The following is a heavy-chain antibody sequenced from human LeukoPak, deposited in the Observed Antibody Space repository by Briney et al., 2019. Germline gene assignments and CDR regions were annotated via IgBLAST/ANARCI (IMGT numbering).Heavy chain of an antibody. CDR2: ISSSSSTI. CDR3: ARDPSYGDYFYDY. CDR1: GFTFSSYS. J-gene: IGHJ4*02. V-gene: IGHV3-48*01. Sequence: GGSLRLSCAASGFTFSSYSMNWVRQAPGKGLEWVSYISSSSSTIYYADSVKGRFTISRDNAKNSLYLQMNSLRAEDTAVYYCARDPSYGDYFYDYWGQGTLVTVSS. D-gene: IGHD4-17*01.